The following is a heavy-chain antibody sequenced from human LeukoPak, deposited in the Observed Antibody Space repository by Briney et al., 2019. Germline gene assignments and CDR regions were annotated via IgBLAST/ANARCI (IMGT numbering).Heavy chain of an antibody. CDR3: ARKGSYMDV. J-gene: IGHJ6*03. CDR2: IYTSGST. CDR1: GGSVSSYY. D-gene: IGHD2-15*01. Sequence: SETLSLTCTVSGGSVSSYYWSWIRQPPGKGLEWIGYIYTSGSTNYNPSLKSRVTISVDTSKNQFSLKLSSVTAADTAVYYCARKGSYMDVWGKGTTVTVSS. V-gene: IGHV4-4*09.